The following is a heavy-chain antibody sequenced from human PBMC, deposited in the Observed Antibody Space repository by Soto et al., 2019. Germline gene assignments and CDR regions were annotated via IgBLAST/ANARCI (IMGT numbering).Heavy chain of an antibody. D-gene: IGHD3-3*01. V-gene: IGHV1-8*01. J-gene: IGHJ6*03. CDR2: MNPNSGNT. Sequence: QVQLVQSGAEVKKPGASVKVSCKASGYTFTSYDINWVRQATGQGLEWMGWMNPNSGNTGYAQKFQGRVTMTRNTSIITAYMELSSLRSEDTAVYYCAILGATYYDFWSGYPNMDVWGKGTTVTVSS. CDR1: GYTFTSYD. CDR3: AILGATYYDFWSGYPNMDV.